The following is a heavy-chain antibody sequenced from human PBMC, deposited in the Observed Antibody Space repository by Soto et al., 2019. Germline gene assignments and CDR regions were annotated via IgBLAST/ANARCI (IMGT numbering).Heavy chain of an antibody. D-gene: IGHD6-6*01. J-gene: IGHJ4*02. Sequence: QVQLQESGPGLVDPSQTLSLTCTVSGDSVSSGDSYWSWIRQHPGKGLEWIGYIYYNGNTYYNPSLKSRGTISVDTSKNQFSLKLSSVTAADTAVYYCARAPEYGSSSGGFDHWGQGTLVTVSS. CDR2: IYYNGNT. V-gene: IGHV4-31*03. CDR3: ARAPEYGSSSGGFDH. CDR1: GDSVSSGDSY.